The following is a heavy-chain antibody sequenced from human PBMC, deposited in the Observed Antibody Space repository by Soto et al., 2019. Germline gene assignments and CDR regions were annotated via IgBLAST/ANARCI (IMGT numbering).Heavy chain of an antibody. Sequence: WGSLRLSCAASGFTFSSYAMSWVRQAPGKGLEWVSAISGSGGSTYYADSVKGRFTISRDNSKNTLYLQMNSLRAEDTAVYYCAKGVGGYYYYYYMDVWGKGTTVTVSS. CDR1: GFTFSSYA. V-gene: IGHV3-23*01. D-gene: IGHD1-26*01. J-gene: IGHJ6*03. CDR3: AKGVGGYYYYYYMDV. CDR2: ISGSGGST.